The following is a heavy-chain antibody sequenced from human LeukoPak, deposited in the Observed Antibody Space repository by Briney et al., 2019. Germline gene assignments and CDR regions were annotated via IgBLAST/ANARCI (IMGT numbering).Heavy chain of an antibody. CDR3: ARSVVVVPAAPIDY. J-gene: IGHJ4*02. CDR1: GVSISSGGYY. Sequence: SQTLSLTCTVSGVSISSGGYYWSWIRQPPGKGLEWIGYIYYSGSTYYNPSLKSRVTISVDTSKNQFSLKLSSVTAADTAVYYCARSVVVVPAAPIDYWGQGTLVTVSS. V-gene: IGHV4-30-4*08. D-gene: IGHD2-2*01. CDR2: IYYSGST.